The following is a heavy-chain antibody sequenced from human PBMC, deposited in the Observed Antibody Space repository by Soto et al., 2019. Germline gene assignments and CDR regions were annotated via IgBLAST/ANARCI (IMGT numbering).Heavy chain of an antibody. V-gene: IGHV1-18*01. CDR2: ISAYNGNT. D-gene: IGHD5-18*01. Sequence: ASVKVSCKASGYTFTSYGISWVRQAPGQGLEWMGWISAYNGNTNYAQKLQGRVTMTTDTSTSTAYMELSRLRSDDTAVYYCARDSSHTAMVKSFDYYYGMDVWGQGTTVTVSS. J-gene: IGHJ6*02. CDR3: ARDSSHTAMVKSFDYYYGMDV. CDR1: GYTFTSYG.